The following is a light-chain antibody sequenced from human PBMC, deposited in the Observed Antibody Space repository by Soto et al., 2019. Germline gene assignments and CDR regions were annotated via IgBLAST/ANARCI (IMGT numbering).Light chain of an antibody. J-gene: IGKJ5*01. Sequence: DIQLTQSPSTLSAAVGDSVTITCRASQNIRNLLAWYQQKPGKAPKPLIYDASTLKTGVPSRFSGSGSGSEFTLTISCLQSEDFATYYCQQYYSYPITFGQGTRLEIK. V-gene: IGKV1-5*01. CDR1: QNIRNL. CDR2: DAS. CDR3: QQYYSYPIT.